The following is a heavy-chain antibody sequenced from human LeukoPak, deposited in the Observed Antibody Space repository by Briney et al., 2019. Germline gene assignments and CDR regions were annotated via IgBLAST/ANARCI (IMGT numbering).Heavy chain of an antibody. CDR1: GFTFSSYS. CDR2: ISSSSSYI. Sequence: GGSLRLSCAASGFTFSSYSMNWVRQAPGKGLEWVSSISSSSSYIYYADSVKGRFTISRDNAKNPLYLQMNSLRAEDTAVYYCARDKTLIRGGSYWKQPTAAFDYWGQGTLVTVSS. J-gene: IGHJ4*02. CDR3: ARDKTLIRGGSYWKQPTAAFDY. D-gene: IGHD1-26*01. V-gene: IGHV3-21*01.